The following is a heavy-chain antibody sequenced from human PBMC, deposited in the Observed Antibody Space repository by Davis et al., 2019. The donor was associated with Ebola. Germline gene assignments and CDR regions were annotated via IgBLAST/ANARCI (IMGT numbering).Heavy chain of an antibody. D-gene: IGHD3-22*01. Sequence: SVKVSCKASGYTFTGYYMHWVRQAPGQGLEWMGGIIPIFGTANYAQKFQGRVTITADKSTSTAYMELSSLRSEDTAVYYCADSGYYLNGMDVWGQGTTVTVSS. CDR2: IIPIFGTA. CDR3: ADSGYYLNGMDV. V-gene: IGHV1-69*06. CDR1: GYTFTGYY. J-gene: IGHJ6*02.